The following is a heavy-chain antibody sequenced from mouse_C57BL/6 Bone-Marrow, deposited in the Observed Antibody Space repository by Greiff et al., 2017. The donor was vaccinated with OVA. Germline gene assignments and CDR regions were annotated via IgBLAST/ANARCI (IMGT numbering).Heavy chain of an antibody. V-gene: IGHV5-2*01. Sequence: EVQVVESGGGLVQPGESLKLSCESNEYEFPSHDMSWVRKTPEKRLELVAAINSDGGSTYYPDTMERRFIISRDNTKKTLYLQLSSLRSEDTALYYGASGATGVATGDYLDYWGQGTTLTVSS. CDR3: ASGATGVATGDYLDY. CDR1: EYEFPSHD. J-gene: IGHJ2*01. CDR2: INSDGGST. D-gene: IGHD1-1*01.